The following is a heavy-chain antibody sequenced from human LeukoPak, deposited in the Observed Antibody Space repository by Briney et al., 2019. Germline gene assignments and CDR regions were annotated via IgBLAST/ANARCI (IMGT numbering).Heavy chain of an antibody. CDR2: ISYDGSNK. CDR3: ARHYYYDSSGYPTQGAFDI. J-gene: IGHJ3*02. D-gene: IGHD3-22*01. Sequence: PGGSLRLSCAAAGFTFSSYAMHWVRQAPGKGLEWVAVISYDGSNKYYADSVKGRFTISRDNSKNTLYLQMNSLRAEDTAVYYCARHYYYDSSGYPTQGAFDIRGQGTMVTVSS. CDR1: GFTFSSYA. V-gene: IGHV3-30*04.